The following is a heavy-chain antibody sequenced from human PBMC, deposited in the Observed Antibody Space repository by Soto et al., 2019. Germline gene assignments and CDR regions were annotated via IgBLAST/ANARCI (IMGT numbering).Heavy chain of an antibody. CDR3: AREGGGITMIVVVITTYFDY. J-gene: IGHJ4*02. CDR2: ISYDGSNK. Sequence: GGSLRLSCAASGFTFSSYAMHWVRQAPGKGLEWVAVISYDGSNKYYADSVKGRFTISRDNSKNTLYLQMNSLRAEDTAVYYCAREGGGITMIVVVITTYFDYWGQGTLVTVSS. D-gene: IGHD3-22*01. V-gene: IGHV3-30-3*01. CDR1: GFTFSSYA.